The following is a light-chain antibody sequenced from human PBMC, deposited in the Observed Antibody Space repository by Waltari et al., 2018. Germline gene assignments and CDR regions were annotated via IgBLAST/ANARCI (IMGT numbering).Light chain of an antibody. CDR2: GAS. CDR1: QSVSSS. Sequence: EIVMTQSPATLSLSPGERATLSCRASQSVSSSLAWYQQKPGQAPRLLIYGASSRATGIPDRLSGSGSGTDFTLTISSLEPEDVGVYYCLQRSNWPYSFGQGTKVEIK. V-gene: IGKV3D-15*01. J-gene: IGKJ2*03. CDR3: LQRSNWPYS.